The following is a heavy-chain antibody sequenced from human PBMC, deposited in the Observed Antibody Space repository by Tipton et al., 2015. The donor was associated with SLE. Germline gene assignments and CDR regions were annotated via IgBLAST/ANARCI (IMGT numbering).Heavy chain of an antibody. V-gene: IGHV4-59*12. Sequence: TLSLTCTVSGGSISNFYWSWIRQPPGKGLEWIGYAFYSGTTYYNPSLKSRVTISVDTSKNQFSLKLSSVTAADTAVYNCVRDRGYAHFDYWGQGTLVTVSS. J-gene: IGHJ4*02. D-gene: IGHD5-12*01. CDR1: GGSISNFY. CDR3: VRDRGYAHFDY. CDR2: AFYSGTT.